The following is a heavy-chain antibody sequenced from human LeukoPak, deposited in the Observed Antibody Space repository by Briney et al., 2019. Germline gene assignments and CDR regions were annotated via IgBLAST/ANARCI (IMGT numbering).Heavy chain of an antibody. Sequence: NPSETLSLTCTVSGGSISSYYWSWIRQPPGKGLEWIGYIYYSGSTNYNPSLKSRVTISVDTSKNQFSLKLSSVTAADTAVYYCARASIPGTTTAVSRVFDYWGQGTLVTVSS. D-gene: IGHD4-23*01. J-gene: IGHJ4*02. CDR1: GGSISSYY. CDR3: ARASIPGTTTAVSRVFDY. CDR2: IYYSGST. V-gene: IGHV4-59*01.